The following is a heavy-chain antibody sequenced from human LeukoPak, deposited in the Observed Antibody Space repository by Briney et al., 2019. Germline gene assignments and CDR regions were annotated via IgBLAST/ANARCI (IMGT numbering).Heavy chain of an antibody. J-gene: IGHJ4*02. CDR1: GFTFSSYG. CDR2: IRYDGSNK. Sequence: PGGSLRLSCAASGFTFSSYGMHWVRQAPGKGLEWVAFIRYDGSNKFYADSVKGRFTISRDNSKNPVFLQMKSLRGEDTARYYCARGLRFDYWGQGALVTVSS. V-gene: IGHV3-30*02. CDR3: ARGLRFDY.